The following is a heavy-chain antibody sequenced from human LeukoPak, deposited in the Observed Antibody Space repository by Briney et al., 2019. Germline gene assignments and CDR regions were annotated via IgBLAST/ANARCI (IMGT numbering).Heavy chain of an antibody. CDR2: IYYSGST. D-gene: IGHD3-10*01. J-gene: IGHJ4*02. Sequence: SETLSLTCTVSGGSISSSSYYWGWIRQPPGKGLEWIGSIYYSGSTYYNPSLKSRVTISVDTSKNQFSLKLSSVTAADTAVYYCAREVRITMVRGVIRPFYFDYWGQGTLVTVSS. CDR3: AREVRITMVRGVIRPFYFDY. CDR1: GGSISSSSYY. V-gene: IGHV4-39*07.